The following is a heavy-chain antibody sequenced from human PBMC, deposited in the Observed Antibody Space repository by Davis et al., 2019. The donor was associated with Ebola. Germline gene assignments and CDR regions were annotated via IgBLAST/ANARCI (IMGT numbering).Heavy chain of an antibody. CDR2: IYHSGST. V-gene: IGHV4-30-2*01. CDR3: ARRVGSGYYYYYGMDV. CDR1: GGSISSGGYS. Sequence: MPSETLSLTCAVSGGSISSGGYSWSWIRQPPGKGLEWIGYIYHSGSTYYNPSLKSRVTISVDRSKNQFSLKLSSVTAADTAVYYCARRVGSGYYYYYGMDVWGQGTTVTVSS. D-gene: IGHD3-10*01. J-gene: IGHJ6*02.